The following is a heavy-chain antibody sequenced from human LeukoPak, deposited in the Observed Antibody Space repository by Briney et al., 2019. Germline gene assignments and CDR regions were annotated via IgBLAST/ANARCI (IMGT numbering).Heavy chain of an antibody. D-gene: IGHD3-3*01. CDR1: GFPFSSYE. Sequence: GGSLRLSCAPSGFPFSSYEMNWVSQPPGKGLEWVSYISRSGSTIFYADSVKVRFTISRDNAKNSLYLQMNSLRAEDTAVYYCARDFTSGYYMYAFDIWGQGTMVTVSS. V-gene: IGHV3-48*03. J-gene: IGHJ3*02. CDR3: ARDFTSGYYMYAFDI. CDR2: ISRSGSTI.